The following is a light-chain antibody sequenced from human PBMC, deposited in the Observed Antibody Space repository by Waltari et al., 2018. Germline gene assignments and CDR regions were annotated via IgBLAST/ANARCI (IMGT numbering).Light chain of an antibody. CDR1: HSDVGSYNL. CDR3: FSYAGSRNWV. V-gene: IGLV2-23*02. J-gene: IGLJ3*02. Sequence: QSALTQAASVSGSPGQSITMSCPGTHSDVGSYNLVSWYQQNPGEAPKLMIFEVTKRPSGVSNRFSGSKSGNTASLTISGLQAEDEAHYYCFSYAGSRNWVFGGGTKLTVL. CDR2: EVT.